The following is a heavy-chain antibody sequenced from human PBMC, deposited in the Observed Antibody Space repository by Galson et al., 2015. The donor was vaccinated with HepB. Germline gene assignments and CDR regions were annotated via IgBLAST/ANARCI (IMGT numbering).Heavy chain of an antibody. CDR2: IIPILGIA. CDR3: ARDWDSVGATTRLGEKNAFDI. CDR1: GGTFSSYT. V-gene: IGHV1-69*04. Sequence: SVKVSCKASGGTFSSYTISWVRQAPGQGLEWMGRIIPILGIANYAQKFQGRVTITADKSTSTAYMELSSLRSEDTAVYYCARDWDSVGATTRLGEKNAFDIWGQGTMVTVSS. D-gene: IGHD1-26*01. J-gene: IGHJ3*02.